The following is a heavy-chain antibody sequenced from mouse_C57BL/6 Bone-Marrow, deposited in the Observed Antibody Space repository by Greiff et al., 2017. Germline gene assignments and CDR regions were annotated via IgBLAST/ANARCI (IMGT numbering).Heavy chain of an antibody. CDR1: GFTFSSYA. D-gene: IGHD1-1*01. CDR2: ISSGGDYI. V-gene: IGHV5-9-1*02. CDR3: TRENYGSSPDWFAY. J-gene: IGHJ3*01. Sequence: EVQVVESGEGLVKPGGSLKLSCAASGFTFSSYAMSWVRQTPEKRLEWVAYISSGGDYIYYADTVKGRFTISRDNARNTLYLQMSSLKSEDTAMYYCTRENYGSSPDWFAYWGQGTLVTVSA.